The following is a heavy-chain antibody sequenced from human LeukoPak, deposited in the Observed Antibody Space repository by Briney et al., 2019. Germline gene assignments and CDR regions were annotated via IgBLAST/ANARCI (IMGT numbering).Heavy chain of an antibody. CDR1: GYTFTSYY. V-gene: IGHV1-46*01. D-gene: IGHD4-23*01. CDR2: INPSGGST. CDR3: ARVQTTVVTPGAFDI. Sequence: GASVKVSCKASGYTFTSYYMHWVRQAPGQGLEWMGIINPSGGSTSYAQKFQGRVTMTRDTSTSTVYMELSSVRSEDTAVYYCARVQTTVVTPGAFDIWGQGTMVTVSS. J-gene: IGHJ3*02.